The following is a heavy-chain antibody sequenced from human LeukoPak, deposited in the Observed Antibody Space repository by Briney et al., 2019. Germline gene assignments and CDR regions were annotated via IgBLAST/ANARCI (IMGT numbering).Heavy chain of an antibody. Sequence: PGGSLRLSCAASGFTFSSYEMNWVRQAPGKGLEWVSYISSSGSTIYYADSVKGRFTISRDNAKNSLYLQMNSLRAEDTAVYYCARACLHDYGDYQWFDPWGQGTLVTVSS. V-gene: IGHV3-48*03. CDR3: ARACLHDYGDYQWFDP. CDR2: ISSSGSTI. J-gene: IGHJ5*02. CDR1: GFTFSSYE. D-gene: IGHD4-17*01.